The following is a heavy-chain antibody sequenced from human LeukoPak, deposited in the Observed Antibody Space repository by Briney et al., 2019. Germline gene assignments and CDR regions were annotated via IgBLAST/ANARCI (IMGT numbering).Heavy chain of an antibody. J-gene: IGHJ4*02. CDR1: GYTFTSYG. V-gene: IGHV1-18*01. CDR3: ARVVDTAMVPDY. D-gene: IGHD5-18*01. CDR2: ISAYNGNT. Sequence: ASVKVSCKASGYTFTSYGISWVRQAPGQGLEWMGWISAYNGNTNYAQKLQGRVTMTTDTSTSTAYMELRSLRSDGTAVYYCARVVDTAMVPDYWGQGTLVTVSS.